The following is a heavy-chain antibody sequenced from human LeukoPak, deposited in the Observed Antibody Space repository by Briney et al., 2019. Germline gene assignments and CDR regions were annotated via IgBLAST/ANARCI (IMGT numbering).Heavy chain of an antibody. J-gene: IGHJ4*02. Sequence: PGGSLRLSCAASGFTLSSYTMTWVRQAPGKGLEWVSSISRSSSYIYYVDSVKGRFTISRDNSKNTLYLQMNSLRAEDTAVYYCARRAGAYSHPYDYWGQGTLVTVSS. CDR3: ARRAGAYSHPYDY. V-gene: IGHV3-21*04. CDR2: ISRSSSYI. D-gene: IGHD4/OR15-4a*01. CDR1: GFTLSSYT.